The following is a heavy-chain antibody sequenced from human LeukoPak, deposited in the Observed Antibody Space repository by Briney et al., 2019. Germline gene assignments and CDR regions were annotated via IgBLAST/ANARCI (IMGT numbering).Heavy chain of an antibody. D-gene: IGHD5-12*01. CDR2: MNPNSGNT. CDR1: GYTFTSYD. Sequence: GASVKVSCKASGYTFTSYDINWVRQATGQGLEWMGWMNPNSGNTGYAQKFQGRVTITRNTSISTAQMELSSLRSEDTAVYYCARAPKWQGYYYYMDVWGKGTTVTVSS. CDR3: ARAPKWQGYYYYMDV. J-gene: IGHJ6*03. V-gene: IGHV1-8*01.